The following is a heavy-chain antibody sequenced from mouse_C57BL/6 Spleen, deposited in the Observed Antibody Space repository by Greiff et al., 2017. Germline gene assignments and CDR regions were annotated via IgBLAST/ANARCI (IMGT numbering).Heavy chain of an antibody. J-gene: IGHJ1*03. CDR3: ARGGSNYVRYWYFDV. V-gene: IGHV1-64*01. D-gene: IGHD2-5*01. Sequence: QVQLQQPGAELVKPGASVKLSCKASGYTFTSYWMHWVKQRPGQGLEWIGMIHPNSGSTNYNEKFKSKATLTVDKSSSTAYMQLRSLTSEDSAVYYCARGGSNYVRYWYFDVWGTGTTVTVSS. CDR1: GYTFTSYW. CDR2: IHPNSGST.